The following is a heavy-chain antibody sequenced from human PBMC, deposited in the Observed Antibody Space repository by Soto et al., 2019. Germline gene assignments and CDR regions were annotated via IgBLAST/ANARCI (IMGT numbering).Heavy chain of an antibody. CDR1: GGSIRNRNYF. Sequence: FGTQALTCTVSGGSIRNRNYFWAWVRQPPRRGVGRVGGIYYSGTTYYNPSLKSRVTISVDTSNNQFSLNLNSVTAADTAVYYCARLRVGYCISSNCYARGWFDPWGQGTLVTVSS. CDR2: IYYSGTT. V-gene: IGHV4-39*01. J-gene: IGHJ5*02. CDR3: ARLRVGYCISSNCYARGWFDP. D-gene: IGHD2-2*01.